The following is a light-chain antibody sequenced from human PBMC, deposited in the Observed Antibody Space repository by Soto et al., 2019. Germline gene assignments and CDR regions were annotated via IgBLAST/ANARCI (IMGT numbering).Light chain of an antibody. J-gene: IGLJ1*01. Sequence: QSVLAQPASVSGSPGQSITISCTGTSSDVGRYNFVSWFQQHPGKAPKLLIYDVRYWPSGVSDRFSGSKSGNTASLTISGLQTGDEADYYCSSFTTSNTVVFGSGTKVTVL. CDR2: DVR. CDR3: SSFTTSNTVV. V-gene: IGLV2-14*01. CDR1: SSDVGRYNF.